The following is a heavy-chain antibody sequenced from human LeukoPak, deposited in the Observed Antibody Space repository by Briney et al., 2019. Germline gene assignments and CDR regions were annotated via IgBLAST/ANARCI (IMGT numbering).Heavy chain of an antibody. Sequence: PGGSLRLSCAASGFTFSSYSMNWVRQAPGKGLEWVSSISSTISSIFYADSVKGRFTVSRDNAKNSLYLQMNSLRADDTAVYYCARGRGYSYGDPFDYWDQGTLVTVSS. V-gene: IGHV3-21*01. CDR1: GFTFSSYS. D-gene: IGHD5-18*01. J-gene: IGHJ4*02. CDR2: ISSTISSI. CDR3: ARGRGYSYGDPFDY.